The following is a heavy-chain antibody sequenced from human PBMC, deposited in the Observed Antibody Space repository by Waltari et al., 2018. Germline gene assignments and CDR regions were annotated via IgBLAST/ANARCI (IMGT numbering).Heavy chain of an antibody. CDR2: IYYSGST. CDR1: GASISSSSYY. Sequence: QLQLQGSGPGQVNPSETLSLTCTVSGASISSSSYYWGWIRQPPGKGLEWIGSIYYSGSTHYNPSLKRRLSISVDTPKNQFSLKLSSVTAADAAIYYCARLRSNMTPFDPWGQGTLVTVSS. V-gene: IGHV4-39*01. D-gene: IGHD2-8*01. J-gene: IGHJ5*02. CDR3: ARLRSNMTPFDP.